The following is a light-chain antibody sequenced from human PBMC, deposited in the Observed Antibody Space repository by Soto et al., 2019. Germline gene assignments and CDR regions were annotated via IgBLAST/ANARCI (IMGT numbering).Light chain of an antibody. CDR1: QSVRNN. Sequence: EIVMTQSPATLSVSPGERATLSCRASQSVRNNLAWYQQKPGQAPSLLIYGASTSATGIQARFSGSGSGTEFTLTISSLQSEDFAVYFCHQYNNWPRTFGQGTRLEIQ. CDR2: GAS. CDR3: HQYNNWPRT. J-gene: IGKJ5*01. V-gene: IGKV3-15*01.